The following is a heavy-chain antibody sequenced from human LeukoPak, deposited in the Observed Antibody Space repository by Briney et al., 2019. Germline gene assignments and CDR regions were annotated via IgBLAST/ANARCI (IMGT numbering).Heavy chain of an antibody. CDR1: GFSFSRLD. V-gene: IGHV3-64D*06. Sequence: GGSLRLSCSASGFSFSRLDMHWVRQAPGKGLEYVSSISGNGRPTYYRDSVRGRFTISRDNSKNTLYLQMSSLRSEDTAVYYCVKDRAVDCWGQGTLVTVSS. CDR3: VKDRAVDC. J-gene: IGHJ4*02. CDR2: ISGNGRPT.